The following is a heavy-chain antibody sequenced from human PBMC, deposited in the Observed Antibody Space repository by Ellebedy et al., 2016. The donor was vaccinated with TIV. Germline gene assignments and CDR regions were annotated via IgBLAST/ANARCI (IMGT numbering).Heavy chain of an antibody. Sequence: GESLKISCAASGSTSSGSAMHWVRQASGKGLEWVGRIRSKANSYSTEYTASVNGRFTISSDDSKNTAYLQMNSLETEDTAVYYCAITYYYDSSGYTIDFWGQGILVTVSS. J-gene: IGHJ4*02. CDR3: AITYYYDSSGYTIDF. D-gene: IGHD3-22*01. CDR1: GSTSSGSA. CDR2: IRSKANSYST. V-gene: IGHV3-73*01.